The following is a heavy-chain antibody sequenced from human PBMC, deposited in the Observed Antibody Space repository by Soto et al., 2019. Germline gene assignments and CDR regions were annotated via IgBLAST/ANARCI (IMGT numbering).Heavy chain of an antibody. V-gene: IGHV4-34*01. J-gene: IGHJ6*03. CDR1: GGSFSGYY. Sequence: ETLSLTCAVYGGSFSGYYWSWIRQPPGKGLEWIGEINHSGSTNYNPSLKSRVTISVDTSKNQFSLKLSSVTAADTAVYYCARNVNGTRHYYYYYMYVWGKGTTVTVSS. CDR3: ARNVNGTRHYYYYYMYV. D-gene: IGHD2-2*01. CDR2: INHSGST.